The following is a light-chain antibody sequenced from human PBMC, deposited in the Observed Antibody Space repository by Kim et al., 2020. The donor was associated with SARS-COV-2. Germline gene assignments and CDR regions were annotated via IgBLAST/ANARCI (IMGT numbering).Light chain of an antibody. CDR3: NSYTSSTTLFV. CDR1: SSDVGGYNY. J-gene: IGLJ1*01. CDR2: DVS. Sequence: QSALTQPASVSGSPGQSITIACTGTSSDVGGYNYVSWYQQHPGKAPKLIIYDVSSQPSGISDRFSGSKSGNTASLTISGLQVEDEADYYCNSYTSSTTLFVFGTGTKVTVL. V-gene: IGLV2-14*03.